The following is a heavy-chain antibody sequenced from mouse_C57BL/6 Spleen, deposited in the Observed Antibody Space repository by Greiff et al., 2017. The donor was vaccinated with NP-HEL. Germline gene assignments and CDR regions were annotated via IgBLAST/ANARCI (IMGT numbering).Heavy chain of an antibody. CDR2: IYPGDGDT. D-gene: IGHD3-2*02. V-gene: IGHV1-80*01. J-gene: IGHJ2*01. CDR3: ASAAQATYFDY. Sequence: QVQLKESGAELVKPGASVKISCKASGYAFSSYWMNWVKQRPGKGLEWIGQIYPGDGDTNYNGKFKGKATLTADKSSSTAYMQLSSLTSEDSAVYFCASAAQATYFDYWGQGTTLTVSS. CDR1: GYAFSSYW.